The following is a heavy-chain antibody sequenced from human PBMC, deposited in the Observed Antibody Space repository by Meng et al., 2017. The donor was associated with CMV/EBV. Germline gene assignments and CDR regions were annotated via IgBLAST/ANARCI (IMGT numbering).Heavy chain of an antibody. CDR2: IYYSGST. Sequence: QVLVQVSSTGLVKPSHTRSLTCTVSGGSISSGDDYWSLIRQPPGKGLEWIGYIYYSGSTYYNPSLKSRVTISVDTSKNQFSLKLSSVTAADTAVYYCAREGDNPFDYWGQGTLVTVSS. CDR1: GGSISSGDDY. CDR3: AREGDNPFDY. J-gene: IGHJ4*02. D-gene: IGHD2-21*02. V-gene: IGHV4-30-4*08.